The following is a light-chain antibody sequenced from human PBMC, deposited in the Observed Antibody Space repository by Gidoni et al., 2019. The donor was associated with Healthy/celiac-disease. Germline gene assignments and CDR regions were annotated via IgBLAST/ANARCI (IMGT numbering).Light chain of an antibody. V-gene: IGKV1-39*01. CDR1: QSISSY. CDR2: AAS. J-gene: IGKJ1*01. Sequence: SLSASVGDRVTITCRASQSISSYLNWYQQKPGKAPKLLIYAASSLQSGVPSRFSGSGSGTDFTLTISSLQPEDFATYYCQQSYSTPWTFGQXTKVEIK. CDR3: QQSYSTPWT.